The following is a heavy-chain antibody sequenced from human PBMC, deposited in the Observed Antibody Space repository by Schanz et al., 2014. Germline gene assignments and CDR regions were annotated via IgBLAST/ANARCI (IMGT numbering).Heavy chain of an antibody. J-gene: IGHJ6*03. V-gene: IGHV3-7*02. Sequence: EVQLVESGGGLVQPGGSLRLSCGGSGFTFSKYWMSWVRQAPGKGLEWVSNIKQDGSETYYVDAVKGRFTISRDNAKRTMYLHMNTRGAEDTAVYYCARGGDRSEHTCYMDVWGKGTTVTVSS. CDR2: IKQDGSET. CDR3: ARGGDRSEHTCYMDV. D-gene: IGHD4-17*01. CDR1: GFTFSKYW.